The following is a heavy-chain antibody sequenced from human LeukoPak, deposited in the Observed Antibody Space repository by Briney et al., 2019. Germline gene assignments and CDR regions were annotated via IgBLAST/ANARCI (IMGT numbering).Heavy chain of an antibody. CDR1: GGSFSGYY. CDR2: IYSGGST. CDR3: ARARWFGDPFFDY. D-gene: IGHD3-10*01. V-gene: IGHV3-66*01. Sequence: PSETLSLTCAVYGGSFSGYYWSWVRQAPGKGLEWVSVIYSGGSTYYADSVKGRFTISRDNSKNTLYLQMNSLRAEDTAVYYCARARWFGDPFFDYWGQGTLVTVSS. J-gene: IGHJ4*02.